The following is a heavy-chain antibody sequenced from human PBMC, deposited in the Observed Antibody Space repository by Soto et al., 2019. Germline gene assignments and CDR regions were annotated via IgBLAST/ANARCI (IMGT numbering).Heavy chain of an antibody. CDR2: MNPNSGNT. CDR1: GYTFTSYD. D-gene: IGHD6-6*01. CDR3: ARGGEYSSFGASFEAFDI. Sequence: QVQLVQSGAEVKKPGASVKVSCKASGYTFTSYDINWVRQATGQGLEWMGWMNPNSGNTGYAQKFQGRVTMTRNTSTSTAYMELSSLRSDDTAVYYCARGGEYSSFGASFEAFDIWGQGTMVTVSS. V-gene: IGHV1-8*01. J-gene: IGHJ3*02.